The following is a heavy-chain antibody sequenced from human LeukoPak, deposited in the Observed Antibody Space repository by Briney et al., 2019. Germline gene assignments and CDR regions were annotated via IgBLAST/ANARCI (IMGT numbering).Heavy chain of an antibody. CDR2: IYYSGST. CDR1: GGSISSGGYY. CDR3: ARVNSIFGVSKRGYYFDY. J-gene: IGHJ4*02. V-gene: IGHV4-31*03. D-gene: IGHD3-3*01. Sequence: PSQTLSLTCTVSGGSISSGGYYWSWIRQHPGKGLEWIGYIYYSGSTYYNPSLKSRVTISVDRSKNQFSLKLSSVTAADTAVYYCARVNSIFGVSKRGYYFDYWGQGTLVTVSS.